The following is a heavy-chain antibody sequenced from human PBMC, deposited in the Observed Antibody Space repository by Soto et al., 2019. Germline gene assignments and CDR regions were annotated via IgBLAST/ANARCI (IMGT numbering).Heavy chain of an antibody. CDR2: IYHSGST. D-gene: IGHD3-10*01. CDR1: GGSISSSNW. V-gene: IGHV4-4*02. J-gene: IGHJ6*02. CDR3: ARRGNYYGSGEYYYYGMDV. Sequence: SETLSLTCAVSGGSISSSNWWSWVRQPPGKGLEWIGEIYHSGSTNYNPSLKSRVTISVDKSKNQFSLKLSSVTAADTAVYYCARRGNYYGSGEYYYYGMDVWGQGTTVTVS.